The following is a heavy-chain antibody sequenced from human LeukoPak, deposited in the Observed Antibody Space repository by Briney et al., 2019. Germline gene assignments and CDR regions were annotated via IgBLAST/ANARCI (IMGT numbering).Heavy chain of an antibody. CDR3: ASTHVVTAIDY. J-gene: IGHJ4*02. D-gene: IGHD2-21*02. CDR2: IYYSGST. Sequence: PSETLSLTCSVSGGXISSHYCSWIRQPPGKGLEWIGYIYYSGSTNYNPSLKSRVTISVDTSKNQFSLKLSSVTAADTAVYYCASTHVVTAIDYWGQGTLVTVSS. V-gene: IGHV4-59*11. CDR1: GGXISSHY.